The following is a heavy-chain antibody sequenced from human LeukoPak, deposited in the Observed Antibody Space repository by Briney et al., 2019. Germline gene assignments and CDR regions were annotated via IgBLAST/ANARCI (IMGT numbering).Heavy chain of an antibody. V-gene: IGHV4-59*01. CDR1: GGSISSYY. CDR2: IYYSGST. Sequence: PSETLSLTCTVSGGSISSYYWSWIRQPPGKGLEWIGYIYYSGSTNYNPSLKSRVTISVDTPKNQFSLKLSSVTAADTAVYYCARAQGTIVGAPFAFDIWGQGTMVTVSS. D-gene: IGHD1-26*01. CDR3: ARAQGTIVGAPFAFDI. J-gene: IGHJ3*02.